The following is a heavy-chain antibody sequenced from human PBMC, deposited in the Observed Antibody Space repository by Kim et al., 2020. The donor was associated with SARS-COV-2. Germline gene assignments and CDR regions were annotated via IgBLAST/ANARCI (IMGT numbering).Heavy chain of an antibody. Sequence: GGSLRLSCAASGFTFSSNGMHWVRQAPGKGLEWVAIIWYDGSNKYYADSVKGRFTISRDNSKNTLYLQMNSLRAEDTAVYYCARDQSLPIAAAATGYYYGMDVWGQGTTVTVSS. J-gene: IGHJ6*02. CDR2: IWYDGSNK. V-gene: IGHV3-33*01. CDR3: ARDQSLPIAAAATGYYYGMDV. D-gene: IGHD6-13*01. CDR1: GFTFSSNG.